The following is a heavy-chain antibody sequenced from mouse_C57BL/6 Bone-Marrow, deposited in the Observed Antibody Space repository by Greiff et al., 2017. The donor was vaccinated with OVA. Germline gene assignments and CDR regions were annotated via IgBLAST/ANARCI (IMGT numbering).Heavy chain of an antibody. J-gene: IGHJ1*03. V-gene: IGHV14-4*01. Sequence: EVQLQQSGAELVRPGASVKLSCTASGFNIKDDYMHWVKQRPEQGLEWIGWIDPENGDTEYASKFQGKATITADTASNTAYLQLSSLTSEDTAVYYCTTFGSSLYWYFEVWGTGTTVTVSS. CDR3: TTFGSSLYWYFEV. D-gene: IGHD1-1*01. CDR2: IDPENGDT. CDR1: GFNIKDDY.